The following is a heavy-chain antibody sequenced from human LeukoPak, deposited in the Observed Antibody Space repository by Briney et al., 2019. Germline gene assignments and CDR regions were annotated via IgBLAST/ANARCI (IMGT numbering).Heavy chain of an antibody. Sequence: PGGSLSLSCAASGFTVISNYMSWDRQAPGKGLEWVSVIYSGGSTYYADSVKGRFTISRDNSKNTLYLQMNSLRAEDTAVYYCARPYYYDSSAPDLWGRGTLVTVSS. D-gene: IGHD3-22*01. CDR3: ARPYYYDSSAPDL. J-gene: IGHJ2*01. V-gene: IGHV3-53*01. CDR1: GFTVISNY. CDR2: IYSGGST.